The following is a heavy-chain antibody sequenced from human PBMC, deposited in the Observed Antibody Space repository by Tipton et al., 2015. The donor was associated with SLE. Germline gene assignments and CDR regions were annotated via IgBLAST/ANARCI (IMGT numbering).Heavy chain of an antibody. J-gene: IGHJ4*02. D-gene: IGHD1-26*01. CDR1: GFTFSSYG. CDR3: ARASYSGSDGY. V-gene: IGHV3-33*01. CDR2: IWYDGSNK. Sequence: AASGFTFSSYGMHWVRQAPGKGLEWVAVIWYDGSNKYYADSVKGRFTISRDNSKNTLYLQMNSLRAEDTAVYYCARASYSGSDGYWGQGTLVTVSS.